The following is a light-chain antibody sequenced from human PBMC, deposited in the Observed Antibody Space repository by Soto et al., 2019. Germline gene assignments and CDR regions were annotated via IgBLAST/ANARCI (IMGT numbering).Light chain of an antibody. CDR3: QQGDNWPPLFT. J-gene: IGKJ3*01. CDR2: DAS. CDR1: QSVGRH. V-gene: IGKV3-11*01. Sequence: EIVLTQSPATLSLSPGERATLSCRASQSVGRHLAWYQQKVGQAPRLLIYDASNRATGIPARFTGSGSGTDFPLTISNLEPEDFAVYYCQQGDNWPPLFTFGPGTKVDFK.